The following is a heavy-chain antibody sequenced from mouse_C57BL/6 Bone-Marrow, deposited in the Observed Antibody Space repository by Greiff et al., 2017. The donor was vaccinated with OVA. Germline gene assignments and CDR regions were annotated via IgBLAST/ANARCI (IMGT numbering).Heavy chain of an antibody. Sequence: VQLQQPGAELVKPGASVKLSCKASGYTFTSYWMHWVKQRPGQGLEWIGMIHPNSGSTNYNEKFKSKATLTVDKSSSTAYMQLSSLTSEDSAVYYCAGTTVVHYYAMDYWGQGTSVTVSS. CDR2: IHPNSGST. CDR1: GYTFTSYW. CDR3: AGTTVVHYYAMDY. D-gene: IGHD1-1*01. J-gene: IGHJ4*01. V-gene: IGHV1-64*01.